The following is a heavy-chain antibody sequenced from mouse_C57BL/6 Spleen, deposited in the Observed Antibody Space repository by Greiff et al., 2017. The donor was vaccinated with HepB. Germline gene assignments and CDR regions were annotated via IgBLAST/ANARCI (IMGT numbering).Heavy chain of an antibody. Sequence: VQLQQSGAELVRPGASVTLSCKASGYTFTDYEMHWVKQTPVHGLEWIGAIDPETGGTAYNQKFKGKAILTADKSSSTAYMELRSLTSEDSAVYYCTRDGLLNFDYWGQGTTLTVSS. V-gene: IGHV1-15*01. D-gene: IGHD1-1*01. J-gene: IGHJ2*01. CDR2: IDPETGGT. CDR1: GYTFTDYE. CDR3: TRDGLLNFDY.